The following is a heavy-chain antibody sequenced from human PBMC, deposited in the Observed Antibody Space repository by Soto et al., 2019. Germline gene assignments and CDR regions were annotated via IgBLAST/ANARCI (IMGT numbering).Heavy chain of an antibody. CDR3: ARGGDYYDSSGYYSGWFDP. CDR2: IYYSGST. CDR1: GGSVSSGSYY. D-gene: IGHD3-22*01. J-gene: IGHJ5*02. Sequence: QVQLQESGPGLVKPSETLSLTCTVSGGSVSSGSYYWSWIRQPPGKGLEWIGYIYYSGSTNYNPSLESRVTISVDTSKNRSSLKLTSVTAADTAVYYCARGGDYYDSSGYYSGWFDPWGQGTLVTVSS. V-gene: IGHV4-61*01.